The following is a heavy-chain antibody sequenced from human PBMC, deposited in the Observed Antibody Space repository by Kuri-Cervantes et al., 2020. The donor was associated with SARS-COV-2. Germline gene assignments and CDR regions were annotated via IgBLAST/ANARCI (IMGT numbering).Heavy chain of an antibody. D-gene: IGHD5-18*01. CDR2: INSDGSST. CDR3: ASESGYSYGYDY. CDR1: GFTFNSYW. J-gene: IGHJ4*02. Sequence: GESLKISCAASGFTFNSYWMHWVRQAPGKGLVWVSRINSDGSSTSYADSVKGRFTISRDNAKNTLYLQMNSLRAEDTAVYYCASESGYSYGYDYWGQGTLVTVSS. V-gene: IGHV3-74*01.